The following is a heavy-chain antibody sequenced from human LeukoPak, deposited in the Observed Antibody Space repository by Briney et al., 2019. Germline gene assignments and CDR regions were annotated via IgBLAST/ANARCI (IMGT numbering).Heavy chain of an antibody. Sequence: ASVKVSCKASGYTFTGYYMHWVRQAPGQGLEWMGWINPNSGGTNYAQKFQGRVTMTRDTSISTAYMELSRLRSDDTAVYYCATQYSSSERWFDPWGQGTLVTVSS. V-gene: IGHV1-2*02. CDR2: INPNSGGT. D-gene: IGHD6-6*01. CDR1: GYTFTGYY. J-gene: IGHJ5*02. CDR3: ATQYSSSERWFDP.